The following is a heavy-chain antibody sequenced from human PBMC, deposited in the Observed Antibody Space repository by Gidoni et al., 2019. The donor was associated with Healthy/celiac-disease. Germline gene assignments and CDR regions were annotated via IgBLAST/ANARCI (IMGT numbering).Heavy chain of an antibody. CDR2: INPNSGGT. CDR3: ARSFGEDDSLHFDY. J-gene: IGHJ4*02. Sequence: QVQLVQSGAEVKKPGASVKVSCQASGYTFTGYYMHWVRQAPGQGLEWMGWINPNSGGTNYAQKFQSRVTMTRDTSISTAYMELGRLRSDDTAVYYCARSFGEDDSLHFDYWSQGTLVTVSS. D-gene: IGHD3-10*01. CDR1: GYTFTGYY. V-gene: IGHV1-2*02.